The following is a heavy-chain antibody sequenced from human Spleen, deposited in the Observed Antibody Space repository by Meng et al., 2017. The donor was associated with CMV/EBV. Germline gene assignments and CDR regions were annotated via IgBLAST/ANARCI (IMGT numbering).Heavy chain of an antibody. V-gene: IGHV3-11*01. CDR2: VTNSDNSI. CDR3: ATSRLHGDFTDAVHI. Sequence: GESLKISCAASGFTLNDYYIIWIRQAPGKGLEWVSYVTNSDNSIYYADSVKGRFTISRDIANNSLHLQMNSLRAEDTAFYYCATSRLHGDFTDAVHIWGQGTLVTVSS. J-gene: IGHJ3*02. D-gene: IGHD4-17*01. CDR1: GFTLNDYY.